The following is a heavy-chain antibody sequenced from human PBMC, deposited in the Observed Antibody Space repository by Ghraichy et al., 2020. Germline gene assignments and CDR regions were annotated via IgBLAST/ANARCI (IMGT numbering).Heavy chain of an antibody. D-gene: IGHD2-2*02. J-gene: IGHJ6*02. V-gene: IGHV3-21*01. CDR2: ISSSSSYI. CDR3: ARDEGEKVDCSSTSCYKYYYYYGMDV. Sequence: GGSLRLSCAASGFTFSSYSMNWVRQAPGKGLEWVASISSSSSYIYYADSVKGRFTISRDNAKNSLYLQMNSLRAEDTAVYYCARDEGEKVDCSSTSCYKYYYYYGMDVWGQGTTVTVSS. CDR1: GFTFSSYS.